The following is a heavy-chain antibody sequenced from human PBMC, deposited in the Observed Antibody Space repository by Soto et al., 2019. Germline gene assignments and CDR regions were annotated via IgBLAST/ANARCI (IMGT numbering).Heavy chain of an antibody. CDR2: INPNSGGT. CDR1: GYTFTGYY. CDR3: ARELDGYGDYLNANDY. Sequence: ASLKVSCKASGYTFTGYYMHWVRQAPGQGLEWMGWINPNSGGTNYAQKFQGWVTMTRDTSISTAYMELSRLRSDDTAVYYCARELDGYGDYLNANDYWGQGTLVTVSS. V-gene: IGHV1-2*04. J-gene: IGHJ4*02. D-gene: IGHD4-17*01.